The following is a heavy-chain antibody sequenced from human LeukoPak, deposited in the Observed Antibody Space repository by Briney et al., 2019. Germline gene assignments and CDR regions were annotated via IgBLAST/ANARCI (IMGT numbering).Heavy chain of an antibody. Sequence: GGSLRLSCAASGFTFSSYSMNWVRQAPGKGLEWVANINQDGSEKHYVDSVKGRFTISRDNAKNSSYLQMNSLRAEDTAVYYCARDNVRKDDYWGQGTLVTVSS. CDR3: ARDNVRKDDY. D-gene: IGHD2-8*01. J-gene: IGHJ4*02. CDR2: INQDGSEK. CDR1: GFTFSSYS. V-gene: IGHV3-7*01.